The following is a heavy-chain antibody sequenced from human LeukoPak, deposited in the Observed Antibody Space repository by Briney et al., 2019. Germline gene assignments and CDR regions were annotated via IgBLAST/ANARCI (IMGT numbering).Heavy chain of an antibody. CDR1: GGTFSRYA. CDR2: IIPMFGTA. D-gene: IGHD3-3*01. J-gene: IGHJ6*03. V-gene: IGHV1-69*06. Sequence: SVKVSCKASGGTFSRYAISWVRQAPGQGLEWMGGIIPMFGTANYAQKFQGRVTITADKSTTTAYMELRSLGSEDTAVYYCARGADWQVLEYYYYYMDVWGKGTTVTVS. CDR3: ARGADWQVLEYYYYYMDV.